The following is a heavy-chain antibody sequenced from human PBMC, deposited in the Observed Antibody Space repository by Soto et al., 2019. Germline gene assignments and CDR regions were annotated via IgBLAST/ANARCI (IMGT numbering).Heavy chain of an antibody. CDR2: ISGSGGST. CDR1: GFTFSNNV. Sequence: EVQLLESGGGLVQPGGSLRLSCAASGFTFSNNVMNWVRQAPGKGLEWVSAISGSGGSTYYADSVKGRFTISRDNSKNTLYLQMNSLRAEDTAVYYCAKDRMITFGGIIDQATFDYWGQGTLVTVSS. CDR3: AKDRMITFGGIIDQATFDY. J-gene: IGHJ4*02. V-gene: IGHV3-23*01. D-gene: IGHD3-16*02.